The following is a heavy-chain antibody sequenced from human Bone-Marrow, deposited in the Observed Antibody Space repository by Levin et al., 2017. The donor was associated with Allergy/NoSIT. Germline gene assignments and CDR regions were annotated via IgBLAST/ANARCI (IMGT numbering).Heavy chain of an antibody. V-gene: IGHV2-70*11. Sequence: TLSLPCTFSGFSLRTSGMCVRWIRQPPGKALEWLARIDWDDDKYYSTSLKTRLTISKDTSKNQVVLTMTNMDPVDTATYYCARTAQDLRLAAFDIWGQGTMVTVSS. D-gene: IGHD5-12*01. CDR1: GFSLRTSGMC. J-gene: IGHJ3*02. CDR2: IDWDDDK. CDR3: ARTAQDLRLAAFDI.